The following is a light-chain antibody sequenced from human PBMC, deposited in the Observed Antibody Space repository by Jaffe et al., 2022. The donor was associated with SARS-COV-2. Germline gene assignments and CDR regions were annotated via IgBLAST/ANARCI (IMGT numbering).Light chain of an antibody. J-gene: IGKJ4*01. V-gene: IGKV1-39*01. CDR3: QQSYTVPLT. CDR1: QSIFSY. Sequence: DIQMTQSPSSLSASVGDRVTITCWASQSIFSYVSWYQQKPRKAPKLLIYGGSSLQSGVPSRFSGSGSGTDFTLTISSLQPEDFATYYCQQSYTVPLTFGGGTKVAIK. CDR2: GGS.